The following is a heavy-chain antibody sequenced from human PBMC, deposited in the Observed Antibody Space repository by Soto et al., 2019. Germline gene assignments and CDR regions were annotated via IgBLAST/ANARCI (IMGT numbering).Heavy chain of an antibody. J-gene: IGHJ4*02. CDR2: IYSGGST. D-gene: IGHD5-18*01. CDR1: GFTVSSNY. CDR3: ARYSYGYRVFDY. V-gene: IGHV3-53*01. Sequence: GGSLRLSCAASGFTVSSNYMSWVRQAPGKGLEWVSVIYSGGSTYYADSVKGRFTISRDNSKNTLYLQMNSLRAEDTAVYYCARYSYGYRVFDYWGQGTLVTVSS.